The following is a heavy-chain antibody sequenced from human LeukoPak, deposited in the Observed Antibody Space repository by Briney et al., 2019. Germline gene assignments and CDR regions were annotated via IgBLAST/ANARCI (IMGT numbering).Heavy chain of an antibody. CDR3: AKADMGDVDIVANNYFDY. Sequence: PGGSLRLSCAASGFTFSSYSMNWVRQAPGKGLEWVSYISSSSSTIYYADSVKGRFTISRDNAKNSLYLQMNSLRAEDTAVYYCAKADMGDVDIVANNYFDYWGQGTLVTVSS. V-gene: IGHV3-48*04. D-gene: IGHD5-12*01. CDR2: ISSSSSTI. J-gene: IGHJ4*02. CDR1: GFTFSSYS.